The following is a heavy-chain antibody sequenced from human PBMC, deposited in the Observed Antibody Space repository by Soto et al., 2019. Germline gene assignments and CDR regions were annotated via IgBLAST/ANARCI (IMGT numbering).Heavy chain of an antibody. D-gene: IGHD3-10*01. J-gene: IGHJ6*02. V-gene: IGHV3-30*18. CDR1: GFTFSSYG. Sequence: GGSLRLSCAASGFTFSSYGMHWVRQAPGKGLEWVAVISYDGSNKYYADSVKGRFTISRDNSKNTLYLQMNSLRAEDTAVYYCAKSMVRGTIWDYYYYGMGVWGQGTTVTVSS. CDR3: AKSMVRGTIWDYYYYGMGV. CDR2: ISYDGSNK.